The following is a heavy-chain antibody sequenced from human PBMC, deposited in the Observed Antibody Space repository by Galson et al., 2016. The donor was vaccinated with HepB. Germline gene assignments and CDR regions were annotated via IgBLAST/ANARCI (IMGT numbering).Heavy chain of an antibody. CDR2: IRSKANSYAT. CDR3: TSYGDYERYYYYGMDV. D-gene: IGHD4-17*01. J-gene: IGHJ6*02. Sequence: SLRLSCAASGFTFSGSAMHWVRQASGNGLEWVGRIRSKANSYATAYAASVKGRFTISRDDSKNTAYLQMNSLKTEDTAVYYCTSYGDYERYYYYGMDVCGQGTTVTVSS. V-gene: IGHV3-73*01. CDR1: GFTFSGSA.